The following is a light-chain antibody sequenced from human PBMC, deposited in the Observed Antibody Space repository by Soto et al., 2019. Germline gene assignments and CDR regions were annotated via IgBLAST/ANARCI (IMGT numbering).Light chain of an antibody. Sequence: EIVMTQSPATLSVSPAGRATLSCRASQSISDTLAWYQQKPGQAPRLLIYGASKRATGFPARFSGSGSGTDFTLTISSLQSEDFAVYYCQQYNNWPWTFGQGTKVDIK. J-gene: IGKJ1*01. V-gene: IGKV3-15*01. CDR3: QQYNNWPWT. CDR1: QSISDT. CDR2: GAS.